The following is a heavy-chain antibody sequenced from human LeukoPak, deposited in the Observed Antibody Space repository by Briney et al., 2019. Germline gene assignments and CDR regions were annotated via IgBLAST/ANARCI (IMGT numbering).Heavy chain of an antibody. V-gene: IGHV4-39*07. CDR2: IYYSGST. D-gene: IGHD3-3*01. J-gene: IGHJ4*02. CDR3: ATLFLGAGY. CDR1: GGSISSSSYY. Sequence: SETLSLTCTVSGGSISSSSYYWGWIRQPPGKGLEWSGSIYYSGSTYYNPSLKSRVTISVDTSKNQFSLKLSSVTAADTAVYYCATLFLGAGYWGQGTLVTVSS.